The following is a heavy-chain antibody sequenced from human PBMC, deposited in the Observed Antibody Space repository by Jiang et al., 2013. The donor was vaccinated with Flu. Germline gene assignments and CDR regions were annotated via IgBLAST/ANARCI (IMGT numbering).Heavy chain of an antibody. J-gene: IGHJ4*02. V-gene: IGHV1-46*01. CDR1: GYTFTSYY. CDR2: INPSGGST. D-gene: IGHD3-10*01. Sequence: GAEVKKPGASVKVSCKASGYTFTSYYMHWVRQAPGQGLEWMGIINPSGGSTSYAQKFQGRVTMTRDTSTSTVYMELSSLRSEDTAVYYCARDSSYGSGSLYYFDYWGQGTLVTVSS. CDR3: ARDSSYGSGSLYYFDY.